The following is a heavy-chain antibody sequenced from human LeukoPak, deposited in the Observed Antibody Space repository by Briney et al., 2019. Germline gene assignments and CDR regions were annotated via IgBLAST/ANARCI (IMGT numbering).Heavy chain of an antibody. J-gene: IGHJ4*02. CDR3: ARDLDDSSGYPFDY. Sequence: GRSLRLSCAASGFTFSSYSMNWVRQAPGKGLEWVSSISSSSSYIYYADSVKGRFTISRDNAKNSLYLQMNSLRAEDTAVYYCARDLDDSSGYPFDYWGQGTLVTVSS. CDR2: ISSSSSYI. CDR1: GFTFSSYS. D-gene: IGHD3-22*01. V-gene: IGHV3-21*01.